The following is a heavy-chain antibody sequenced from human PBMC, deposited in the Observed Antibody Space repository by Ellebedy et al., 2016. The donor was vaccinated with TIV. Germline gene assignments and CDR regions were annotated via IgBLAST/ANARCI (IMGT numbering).Heavy chain of an antibody. CDR2: IKSKAHGGTI. D-gene: IGHD3-10*01. CDR1: EFTFSNAW. J-gene: IGHJ4*02. V-gene: IGHV3-15*01. CDR3: TGFGEGY. Sequence: GESLKISXESSEFTFSNAWMHWVRQAPGKGLKWVAIIKSKAHGGTIDYAAPVKGRFIMSRDDSKNTLYLQMNSLKIEDTAVYYCTGFGEGYWGQGTLVTVSS.